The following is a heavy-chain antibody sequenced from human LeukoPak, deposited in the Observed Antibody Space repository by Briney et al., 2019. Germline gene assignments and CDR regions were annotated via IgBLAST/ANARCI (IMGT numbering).Heavy chain of an antibody. CDR3: ARETTVADAFDI. V-gene: IGHV3-30*01. CDR1: GFTFSSYA. CDR2: ISYDGSNK. J-gene: IGHJ3*02. D-gene: IGHD4-23*01. Sequence: PGGSLRLSCAASGFTFSSYAMHWVRQAPGKGLEWVAVISYDGSNKYYADSVKGRFTISRDNSKNTLYLQMNSLRAEDTAVYYCARETTVADAFDIWGQGTMVTVSS.